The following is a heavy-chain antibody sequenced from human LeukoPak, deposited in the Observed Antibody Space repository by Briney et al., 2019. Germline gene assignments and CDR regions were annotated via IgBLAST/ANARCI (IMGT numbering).Heavy chain of an antibody. J-gene: IGHJ4*02. CDR1: GFTFSSYS. CDR2: ISSSSSYI. D-gene: IGHD2-2*03. CDR3: ARDLPGYCSSTSCYGFDY. Sequence: GGSLRLSCAASGFTFSSYSMNRVRQAPGKGLEWVSSISSSSSYIYYADSVKGRFTISRDNAKNSLYLQMNSLRAEDTAVYYCARDLPGYCSSTSCYGFDYWGQGTLVTVSS. V-gene: IGHV3-21*01.